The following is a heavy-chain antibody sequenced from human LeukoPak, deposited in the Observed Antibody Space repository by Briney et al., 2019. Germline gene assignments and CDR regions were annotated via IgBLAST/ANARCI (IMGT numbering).Heavy chain of an antibody. D-gene: IGHD6-13*01. Sequence: GGSLRLSCAASGFTFNSYAMHWVRQAPGRGLEWVALLSYDGSDKYYADSVKGRFTISRDNSKNTLYLQMNSLRAEDTAVYYCAREEQQLVFDYWGQGTLVTVSS. CDR2: LSYDGSDK. CDR3: AREEQQLVFDY. J-gene: IGHJ4*02. CDR1: GFTFNSYA. V-gene: IGHV3-30-3*01.